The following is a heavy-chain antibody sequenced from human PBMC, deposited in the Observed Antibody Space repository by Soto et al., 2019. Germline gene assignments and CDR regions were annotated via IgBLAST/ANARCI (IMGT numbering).Heavy chain of an antibody. CDR1: GFTFGSYC. V-gene: IGHV3-74*01. CDR3: GRVFSGVTPSY. CDR2: INSDGATT. Sequence: GGSLRLSCAASGFTFGSYCMHWVRPAPGKGLVWVSRINSDGATTNYADFVKGRFTVARDNAKNTLYLQMNSLRADDTAVYYCGRVFSGVTPSYWGQGTLVTVSS. J-gene: IGHJ4*02. D-gene: IGHD3-10*01.